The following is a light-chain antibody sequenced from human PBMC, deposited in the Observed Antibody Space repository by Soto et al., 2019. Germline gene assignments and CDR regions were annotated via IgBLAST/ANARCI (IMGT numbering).Light chain of an antibody. CDR2: GNT. Sequence: QSVLTQPPSVSGAPGQRVTISCTGSSSNIGAGYDVHWYQQLPGTAPKLLIYGNTNRPSGVPDRFSGSKSGTSASLAITGLQAEDEADYYCHSSDSSLSSLNVFVTVTKVTV. V-gene: IGLV1-40*01. CDR3: HSSDSSLSSLNV. CDR1: SSNIGAGYD. J-gene: IGLJ1*01.